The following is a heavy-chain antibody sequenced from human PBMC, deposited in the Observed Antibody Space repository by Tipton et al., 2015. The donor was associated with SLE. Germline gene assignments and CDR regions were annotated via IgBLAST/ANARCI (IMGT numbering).Heavy chain of an antibody. CDR3: ARGHGDYY. J-gene: IGHJ4*02. CDR1: GFTFSSYD. V-gene: IGHV3-48*03. CDR2: ISSSGRTT. Sequence: SLRLSCAASGFTFSSYDMNWVRQAPGKGLEWVSYISSSGRTTYYAESMKGRFTISRDNAKSSLYLQMNSLRAEDTGVYFCARGHGDYYWGQGTLVTVSS. D-gene: IGHD4-17*01.